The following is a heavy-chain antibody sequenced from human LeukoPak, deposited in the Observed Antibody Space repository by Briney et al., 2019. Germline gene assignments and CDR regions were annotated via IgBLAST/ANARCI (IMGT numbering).Heavy chain of an antibody. J-gene: IGHJ4*02. V-gene: IGHV4-59*01. CDR2: IYCSGST. Sequence: SETLSLTCTVSGGSISSYYWSWIRQPPGKGLEWIGFIYCSGSTNYNPSLKSRVTISVDTSKNQFSLNLTSVTAADTAVYYCARGSYYGPSDYWGQGTLVTVSS. D-gene: IGHD3-10*01. CDR3: ARGSYYGPSDY. CDR1: GGSISSYY.